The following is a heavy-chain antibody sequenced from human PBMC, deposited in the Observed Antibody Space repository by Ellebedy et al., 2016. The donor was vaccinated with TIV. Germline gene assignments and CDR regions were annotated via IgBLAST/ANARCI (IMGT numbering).Heavy chain of an antibody. CDR3: ARVAQTGDLDALDI. CDR1: GGSIGSSSDY. CDR2: IYYSGTT. D-gene: IGHD7-27*01. V-gene: IGHV4-39*01. Sequence: MPSETLSLTCTVAGGSIGSSSDYWGRIREPPVKGREWIGSIYYSGTTYYNPSLKSRVTISVDTSKSQFSLTLSSVTAADTAVYYCARVAQTGDLDALDIWGQGTMVTVSS. J-gene: IGHJ3*02.